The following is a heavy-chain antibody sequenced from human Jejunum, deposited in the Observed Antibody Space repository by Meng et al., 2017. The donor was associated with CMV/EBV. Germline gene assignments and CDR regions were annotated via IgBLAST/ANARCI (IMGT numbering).Heavy chain of an antibody. J-gene: IGHJ6*02. CDR3: AREIINLDRMDV. CDR2: INPSSGNS. D-gene: IGHD1-1*01. Sequence: ASGYTFSSYDINWVRPASGQGLEWMGGINPSSGNSGYAEKFQGRVTMTRNTSISTVYMELSGLTSADTGVYYCAREIINLDRMDVWGQGTTVTVSS. V-gene: IGHV1-8*01. CDR1: GYTFSSYD.